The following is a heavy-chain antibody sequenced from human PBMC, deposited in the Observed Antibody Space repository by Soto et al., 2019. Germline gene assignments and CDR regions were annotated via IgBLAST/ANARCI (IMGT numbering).Heavy chain of an antibody. J-gene: IGHJ6*02. Sequence: QGNLVQSEAEVKKPGASVKVSCKASGYTFTRYGISWVRQAPGQGLEWMGWISGYNGDTNYAQKFQDRASMTIDTSTGTGYRELRRLTSDDTAIYYCAKNGQPPYYYYGLDVWGQGTKVTVSS. CDR2: ISGYNGDT. CDR1: GYTFTRYG. V-gene: IGHV1-18*01. CDR3: AKNGQPPYYYYGLDV. D-gene: IGHD2-8*01.